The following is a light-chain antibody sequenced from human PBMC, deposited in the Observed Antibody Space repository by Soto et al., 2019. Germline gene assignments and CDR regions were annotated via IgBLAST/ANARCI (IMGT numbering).Light chain of an antibody. J-gene: IGKJ1*01. Sequence: DIQMTQSPSTLSASVVDRVTITFRARQSISIWLAWYQQKPGKAPKLLIYDASILEGGVPSRFSGSGSGTEFTLTISSLQTDDFATYYCQQYNSYRTFGQGTKVDIK. CDR1: QSISIW. CDR2: DAS. CDR3: QQYNSYRT. V-gene: IGKV1-5*01.